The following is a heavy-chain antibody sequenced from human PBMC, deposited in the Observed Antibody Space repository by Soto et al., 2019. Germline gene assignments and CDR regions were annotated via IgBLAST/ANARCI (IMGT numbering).Heavy chain of an antibody. CDR3: ASQGRRGSWGGNWFDP. J-gene: IGHJ5*02. D-gene: IGHD1-26*01. CDR2: INPSGGST. V-gene: IGHV1-46*01. CDR1: GYTFTSYY. Sequence: QVQLVQSGAEVKKPGASVKVSCKASGYTFTSYYMHWVRQAPGQGLEWMGIINPSGGSTSYAQKFRGRATMPRDTSTRTVYRELSGLRSEDRAVNYCASQGRRGSWGGNWFDPWGQGTLVTVSS.